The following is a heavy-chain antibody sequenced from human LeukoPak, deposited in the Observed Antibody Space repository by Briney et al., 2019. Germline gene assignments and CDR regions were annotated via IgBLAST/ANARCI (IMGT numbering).Heavy chain of an antibody. D-gene: IGHD1-26*01. CDR2: IYSSVST. CDR1: GGSISSNAYY. CDR3: AYSGSYGHLGY. Sequence: SSETLSLTCTVSGGSISSNAYYWAWIRQPPGKGLEWIGSIYSSVSTYYNPSLKSRVTISVDTSKNQFSLRLSSVTAADTALYYCAYSGSYGHLGYWGQGIPVTVSS. J-gene: IGHJ4*02. V-gene: IGHV4-39*01.